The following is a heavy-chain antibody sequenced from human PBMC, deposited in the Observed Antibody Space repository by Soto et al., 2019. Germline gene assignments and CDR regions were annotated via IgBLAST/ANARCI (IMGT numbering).Heavy chain of an antibody. CDR2: IIPILGIA. CDR3: ASGGSIAVAGGFDP. D-gene: IGHD6-19*01. J-gene: IGHJ5*02. CDR1: GGTFSSYT. V-gene: IGHV1-69*02. Sequence: QVQLVQSGAEVKKPGSSVKVSCKASGGTFSSYTISWVRQAPGQGLEWMGRIIPILGIANYAQKFQGRVTITADKSTSTAYMELSSLRSDDTAVYYCASGGSIAVAGGFDPWGQGTLVTVSS.